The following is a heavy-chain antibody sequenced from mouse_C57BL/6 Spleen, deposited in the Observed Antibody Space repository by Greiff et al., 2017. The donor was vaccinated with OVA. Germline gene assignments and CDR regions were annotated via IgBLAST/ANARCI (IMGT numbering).Heavy chain of an antibody. D-gene: IGHD1-1*01. CDR1: GYAFSSSW. V-gene: IGHV1-82*01. Sequence: QVQLQQSGPELVKPGASVKISCKASGYAFSSSWMNWVKQRPGKGLEWIGRIYPGDGDTNYNGKFKGKATLTADKSSSTAYMQLSSLTSEDSAVYFCARSPLYGSSSFYAMDYWGQGTSVTVSS. CDR3: ARSPLYGSSSFYAMDY. CDR2: IYPGDGDT. J-gene: IGHJ4*01.